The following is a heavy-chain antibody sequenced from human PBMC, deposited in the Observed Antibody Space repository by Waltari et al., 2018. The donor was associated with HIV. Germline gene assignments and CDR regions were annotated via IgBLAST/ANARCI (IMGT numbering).Heavy chain of an antibody. CDR2: INHSGKT. D-gene: IGHD2-15*01. V-gene: IGHV4-34*02. J-gene: IGHJ5*02. CDR3: AREKSRASKWYGIFYYDA. Sequence: QVQLQQWGAGLLKPSETLSLTCAVYGGTFSGYYWTWIRQAPGKGLEWIGEINHSGKTNYNSSLKSRLTLSVDTSKNQVSLRMKSVTGADTAIYYCAREKSRASKWYGIFYYDAWGQGTLVSVPS. CDR1: GGTFSGYY.